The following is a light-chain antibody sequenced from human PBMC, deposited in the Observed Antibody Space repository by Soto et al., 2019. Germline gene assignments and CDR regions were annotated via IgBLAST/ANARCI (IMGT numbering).Light chain of an antibody. J-gene: IGLJ2*01. V-gene: IGLV2-14*03. CDR1: SSDVGTYNY. Sequence: QSALTQPASVSGSPGQSITISCTGTSSDVGTYNYVSWYQQHPGKAPKLMIYDVSNRPSGVSNRFSGSKSGNTASLAISGLRAEDEADYYCSSYTSSRTVVFGGGTKVTVL. CDR2: DVS. CDR3: SSYTSSRTVV.